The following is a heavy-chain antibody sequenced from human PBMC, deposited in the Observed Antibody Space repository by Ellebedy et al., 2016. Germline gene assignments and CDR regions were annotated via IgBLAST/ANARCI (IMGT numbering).Heavy chain of an antibody. CDR1: GFTFRSYS. D-gene: IGHD6-19*01. CDR3: ARDAEYSSGSYNWFDP. J-gene: IGHJ5*02. Sequence: GGSLRLSCAASGFTFRSYSMNWVRKAPGKGLEWVSYISSSSSTIYYSDSVKGRFTISRDNAKNSLYLQMNSLRAEDTAVYYCARDAEYSSGSYNWFDPWGQGTLVTVSS. CDR2: ISSSSSTI. V-gene: IGHV3-48*01.